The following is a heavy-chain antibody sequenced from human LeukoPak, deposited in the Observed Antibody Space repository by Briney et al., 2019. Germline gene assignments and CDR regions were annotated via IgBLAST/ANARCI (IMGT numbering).Heavy chain of an antibody. CDR3: ARDLAGPFDY. CDR2: IYYSGST. CDR1: GGSVSSGSYY. J-gene: IGHJ4*02. V-gene: IGHV4-61*01. Sequence: SETLSLTCTVSGGSVSSGSYYWSWIRQPPGKGLEWIGYIYYSGSTNYNPSLKSQVTISVDTSKNQFSLKLSSVTAADTAVYYCARDLAGPFDYWGQGTLVTVSS.